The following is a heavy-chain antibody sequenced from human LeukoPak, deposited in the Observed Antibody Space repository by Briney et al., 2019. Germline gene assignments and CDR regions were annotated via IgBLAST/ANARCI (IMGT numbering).Heavy chain of an antibody. CDR1: GDSVSRSDSY. Sequence: SETLSLTCSVSGDSVSRSDSYWDWIRQPPGKGLEWIGTIYYSGRTYYSPSLKSRVTMSVDPSNNQFSLNLRSVTAADTAVDYCARRRYYDGSGYLEWGQGTLLSVSS. CDR3: ARRRYYDGSGYLE. J-gene: IGHJ1*01. D-gene: IGHD3-22*01. CDR2: IYYSGRT. V-gene: IGHV4-39*01.